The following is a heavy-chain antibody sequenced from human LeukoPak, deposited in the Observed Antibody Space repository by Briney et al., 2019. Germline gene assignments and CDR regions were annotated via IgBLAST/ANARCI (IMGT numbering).Heavy chain of an antibody. V-gene: IGHV4-4*09. Sequence: SETLSLTCTVSGGSISSYYWSWIRQPPGKGLEWIGYIYTSGSTNYNPSLKSRVTISVDTSKNQFSLKLSSVTAADTAAYYCARQGELRVVDYWGQGTLVTVSS. CDR1: GGSISSYY. CDR2: IYTSGST. CDR3: ARQGELRVVDY. J-gene: IGHJ4*02. D-gene: IGHD1-26*01.